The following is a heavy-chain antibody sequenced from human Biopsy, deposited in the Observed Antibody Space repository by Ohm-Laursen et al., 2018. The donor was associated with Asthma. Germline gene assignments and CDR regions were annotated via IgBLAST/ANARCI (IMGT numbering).Heavy chain of an antibody. J-gene: IGHJ3*02. CDR3: ARQSGQDYGDSSGFDI. D-gene: IGHD3-22*01. Sequence: SLRLSCAAAGFVFSQCGMHWVRQGPGKGLEWVALVSSDGHNKYYEDSVKGRSTISRDNSRNRLYLQINRLTVEDSAVYFCARQSGQDYGDSSGFDIWGQGTKVAVSS. CDR2: VSSDGHNK. V-gene: IGHV3-30*03. CDR1: GFVFSQCG.